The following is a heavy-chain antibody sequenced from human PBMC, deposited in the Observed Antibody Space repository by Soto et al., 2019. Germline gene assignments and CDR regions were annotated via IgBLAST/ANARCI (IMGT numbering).Heavy chain of an antibody. CDR3: ARGKIAVAGFYYYFDY. Sequence: SQTLSLTCAISGDSVSSNSAAWNWIRQSPSRDLEWLGRTYYRSKWYNDYAVSVKSRITINPDTSKNQFSLQLNSVTPEDSAAYYCARGKIAVAGFYYYFDYWGQGTLVTVSS. D-gene: IGHD6-19*01. CDR2: TYYRSKWYN. J-gene: IGHJ4*02. V-gene: IGHV6-1*01. CDR1: GDSVSSNSAA.